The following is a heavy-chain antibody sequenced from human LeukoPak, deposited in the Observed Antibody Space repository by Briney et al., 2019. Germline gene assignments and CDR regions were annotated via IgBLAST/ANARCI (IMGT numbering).Heavy chain of an antibody. CDR2: ISYDGSNK. J-gene: IGHJ6*02. D-gene: IGHD3-3*01. CDR1: GFTFSSYA. V-gene: IGHV3-30-3*01. Sequence: QPGRSLRLSCAASGFTFSSYAMHWVRQAPGKGLEWVAVISYDGSNKYYADSVKGRFTISRDNSKNTLYLQMNSLRAEDTAVYYCARDGRHGGYDFWSGDELYYYYYGMDVWGQGTTVTVSS. CDR3: ARDGRHGGYDFWSGDELYYYYYGMDV.